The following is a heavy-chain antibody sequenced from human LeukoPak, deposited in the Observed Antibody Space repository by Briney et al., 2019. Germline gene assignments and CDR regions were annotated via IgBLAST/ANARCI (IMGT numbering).Heavy chain of an antibody. Sequence: PSETLSLTCTVSGGSISSYYWSWIRQPPGKGLEWIGYIYYSGSTNYNPSLKSRVTISVDTSKNQFSLKLSSVTAADTAVYYCARAPHYDFWSGYDYWGQGTLVTVSS. CDR1: GGSISSYY. D-gene: IGHD3-3*01. J-gene: IGHJ4*02. CDR3: ARAPHYDFWSGYDY. V-gene: IGHV4-59*01. CDR2: IYYSGST.